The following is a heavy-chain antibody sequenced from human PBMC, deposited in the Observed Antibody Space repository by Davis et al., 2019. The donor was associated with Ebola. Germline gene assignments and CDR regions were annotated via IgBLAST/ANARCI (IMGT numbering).Heavy chain of an antibody. Sequence: ESLKISCAASGFTVSSNYMNWVRQAPGKGLEWVSGISWNSDSIVYADSVKGRFTISRDNSKNTLYLQMNSLRAEDTAVYYCANSFRWLWGQGTLVTVSS. CDR3: ANSFRWL. CDR2: ISWNSDSI. D-gene: IGHD4-23*01. V-gene: IGHV3-66*03. J-gene: IGHJ4*02. CDR1: GFTVSSNY.